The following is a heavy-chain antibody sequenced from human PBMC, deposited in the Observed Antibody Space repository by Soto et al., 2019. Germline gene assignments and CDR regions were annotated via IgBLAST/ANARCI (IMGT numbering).Heavy chain of an antibody. CDR3: AADRSTMVSMDV. Sequence: ASVKVSCKASGYTFTSYYMHWVRQAPGQGLEWMGIINPSGGSTSYAQKFQERVTITRDMSTSTAYMELSSLRSEDTAVYYCAADRSTMVSMDVWGQGTTVTVSS. J-gene: IGHJ6*02. D-gene: IGHD3-10*01. CDR2: INPSGGST. CDR1: GYTFTSYY. V-gene: IGHV1-46*01.